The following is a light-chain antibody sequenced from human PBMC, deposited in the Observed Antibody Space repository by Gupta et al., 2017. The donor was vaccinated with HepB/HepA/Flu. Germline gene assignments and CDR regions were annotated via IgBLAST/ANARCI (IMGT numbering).Light chain of an antibody. J-gene: IGKJ1*01. V-gene: IGKV1-39*01. CDR1: QSISNY. CDR3: QHRNSTPRT. CDR2: AAS. Sequence: DIQMTQSPSSLSASVGDRVTITCRTSQSISNYLNWYQQKSGTAPKLLIHAASSLKSGVPSRFSGSGSGTDFTLTISSLQPEDFATYYCQHRNSTPRTFGQGTKVEIK.